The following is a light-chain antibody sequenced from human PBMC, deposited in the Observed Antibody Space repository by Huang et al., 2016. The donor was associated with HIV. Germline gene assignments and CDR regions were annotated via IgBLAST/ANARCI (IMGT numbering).Light chain of an antibody. Sequence: DVVMTQSPLSLPVSLGQPAAISCRSSQGLVYGDGNTYLNWFHQRPGQSPRRLIYKVSERDSGVPDRFSGRGSGTDVTLKISRVEAEDVGVYYCMQGTHWPPTFGGGTKVEIK. CDR3: MQGTHWPPT. CDR2: KVS. J-gene: IGKJ4*01. V-gene: IGKV2-30*01. CDR1: QGLVYGDGNTY.